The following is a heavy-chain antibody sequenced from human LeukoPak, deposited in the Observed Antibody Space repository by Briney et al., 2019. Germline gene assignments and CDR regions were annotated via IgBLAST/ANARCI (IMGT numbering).Heavy chain of an antibody. J-gene: IGHJ6*02. CDR2: ISNGGHST. CDR3: AKNVITEYYYYGMDV. D-gene: IGHD3-16*01. CDR1: GFTFSSYA. V-gene: IGHV3-23*01. Sequence: GGSLRLSCAASGFTFSSYAITWVRQAPGKGLEWVSAISNGGHSTYYADSVRGRFTISRDNSKNSLCLQMNSLRAEDTAVYYCAKNVITEYYYYGMDVWGQGTTVTVSS.